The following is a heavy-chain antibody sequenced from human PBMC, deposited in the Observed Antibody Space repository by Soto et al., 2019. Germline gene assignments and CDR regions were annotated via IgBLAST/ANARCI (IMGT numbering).Heavy chain of an antibody. CDR1: GGTFSSYA. J-gene: IGHJ6*02. V-gene: IGHV1-69*13. Sequence: ASVKVSCKASGGTFSSYAISWVRQAPGQGLEWMGGIIPIFGTANYAQKFQGRVTITADESTSTAYMELSSLRSEDTAVYYCARDSAVARSGYFLGRRQIHYYGMDVWG. CDR2: IIPIFGTA. CDR3: ARDSAVARSGYFLGRRQIHYYGMDV. D-gene: IGHD3-22*01.